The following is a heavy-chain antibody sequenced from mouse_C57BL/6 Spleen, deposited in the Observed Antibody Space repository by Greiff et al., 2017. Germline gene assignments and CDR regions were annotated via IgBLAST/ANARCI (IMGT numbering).Heavy chain of an antibody. CDR2: IDPSDSYT. CDR1: GYTFTSYW. J-gene: IGHJ1*03. Sequence: VQLQQPGAELVRPGTSVKLSCKASGYTFTSYWMHWVKQRPGQGLEWIGVIDPSDSYTNYNQKFKGKATLTVDTSSSTAYMQLSSLTSEDSAVYYFARSGTTVVSYWYFDVWGTGTTVTVSS. V-gene: IGHV1-59*01. CDR3: ARSGTTVVSYWYFDV. D-gene: IGHD1-1*01.